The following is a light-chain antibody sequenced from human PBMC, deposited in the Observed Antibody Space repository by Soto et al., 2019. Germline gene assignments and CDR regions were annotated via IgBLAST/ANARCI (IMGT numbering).Light chain of an antibody. CDR3: SSYTSSNTWV. CDR1: SSDVGGCNC. Sequence: QSALTQPASVSGSPGQSITISCTGTSSDVGGCNCVSWCQQHPGKAPKLLIYEVSNRPSGVSDRFSGSKSGNTASLTISGLQAEDEADYYCSSYTSSNTWVFGRGTKLTVL. V-gene: IGLV2-14*01. CDR2: EVS. J-gene: IGLJ3*02.